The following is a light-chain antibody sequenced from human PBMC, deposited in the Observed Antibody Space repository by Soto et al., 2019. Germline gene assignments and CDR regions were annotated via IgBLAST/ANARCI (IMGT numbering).Light chain of an antibody. J-gene: IGLJ1*01. CDR3: CSYAGSSTFV. CDR1: SSDVGSYNL. Sequence: QSALTQPASVSGSPGQPITISCTGTSSDVGSYNLVSWYQKHPGKAPKLMIYEGSKRPSGVSNRFSGSKSGNTASLTISGLQAEDEADYYCCSYAGSSTFVFGTGTKVTVL. V-gene: IGLV2-23*01. CDR2: EGS.